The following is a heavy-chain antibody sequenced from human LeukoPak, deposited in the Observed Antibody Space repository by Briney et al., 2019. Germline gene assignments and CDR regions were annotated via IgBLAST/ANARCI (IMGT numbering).Heavy chain of an antibody. CDR3: ARDGSGSYSIYYYGMDV. D-gene: IGHD3-10*01. CDR2: INPSGGST. V-gene: IGHV1-46*01. J-gene: IGHJ6*02. CDR1: GYTFTSYY. Sequence: GASVKVSCKASGYTFTSYYILWVRQAPGQGLEWMGIINPSGGSTSYAQKFQGRVTMTRDTSTSTVYMELSSLRSEDTAVYYCARDGSGSYSIYYYGMDVWGQGTTVTVSS.